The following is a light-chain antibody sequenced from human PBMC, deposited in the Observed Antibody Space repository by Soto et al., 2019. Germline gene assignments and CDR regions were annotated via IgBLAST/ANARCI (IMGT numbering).Light chain of an antibody. V-gene: IGLV4-69*02. CDR1: SGHTSYA. Sequence: QLVLTQSPSASASLGASVKLTCTLNSGHTSYAIAWHQQQPEMGPRHLMRLNSDGSHSKGDGIPDRFSGSSSGTERYLTISSLQSEDEADYYCQTWGTGIVVFGGGTKLTVL. CDR2: LNSDGSH. J-gene: IGLJ2*01. CDR3: QTWGTGIVV.